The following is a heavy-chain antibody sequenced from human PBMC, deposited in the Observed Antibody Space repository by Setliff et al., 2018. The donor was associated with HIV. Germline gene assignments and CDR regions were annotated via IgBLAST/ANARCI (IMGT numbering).Heavy chain of an antibody. J-gene: IGHJ5*02. Sequence: GGSLRLSCAASGFDFDNLYMTWVRQAPGKGLEWVSVMDGDGTTYYADSVRGRFTISRDNSINILYLHMNSLIAEDTAVYYCAKGVKWLDPWGQGTLVTVSS. CDR2: MDGDGTT. D-gene: IGHD3-16*01. CDR1: GFDFDNLY. V-gene: IGHV3-53*01. CDR3: AKGVKWLDP.